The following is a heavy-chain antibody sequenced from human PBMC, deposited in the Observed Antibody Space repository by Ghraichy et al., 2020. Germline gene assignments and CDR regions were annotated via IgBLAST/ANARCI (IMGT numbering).Heavy chain of an antibody. J-gene: IGHJ6*02. CDR3: ARALGNNSGWNGMDV. V-gene: IGHV4-59*01. CDR1: GGSISGYY. CDR2: ADYNGRT. D-gene: IGHD6-19*01. Sequence: SETLSLTCTVSGGSISGYYWIWIRQPPQKGLEWIGYADYNGRTKYNPSLMSRVTISVDTSKNQFSLKLTSVTAADTAVYYCARALGNNSGWNGMDVWGQGTTVTVSS.